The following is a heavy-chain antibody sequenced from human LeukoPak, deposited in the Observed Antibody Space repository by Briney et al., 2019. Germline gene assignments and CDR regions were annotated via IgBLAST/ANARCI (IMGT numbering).Heavy chain of an antibody. V-gene: IGHV3-23*01. CDR1: GFTFSSYA. J-gene: IGHJ4*02. D-gene: IGHD2-2*01. CDR2: ISPSASRT. CDR3: AKVRGVYCSSSACYYFDH. Sequence: GGSLRLSCAASGFTFSSYAMTWVRRAPGRGLEWLSGISPSASRTDYADSVKGRFTISRDNSKNTLDLQMNSLRPEDTAVYFCAKVRGVYCSSSACYYFDHWGQGTLVTVSS.